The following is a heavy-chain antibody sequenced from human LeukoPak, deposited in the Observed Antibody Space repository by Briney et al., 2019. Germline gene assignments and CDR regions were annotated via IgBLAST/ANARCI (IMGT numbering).Heavy chain of an antibody. Sequence: PGGSLRLSCAASGFTFSRNWMIWVRQAPGKGLEWVANINQDGNMKYYVDSVKGRFTISRDNAKNSLFLQMNSLRAEDTAVYYCARDRLAERISMDVWGKGTTVTVSS. CDR1: GFTFSRNW. CDR3: ARDRLAERISMDV. V-gene: IGHV3-7*01. J-gene: IGHJ6*03. CDR2: INQDGNMK. D-gene: IGHD2-15*01.